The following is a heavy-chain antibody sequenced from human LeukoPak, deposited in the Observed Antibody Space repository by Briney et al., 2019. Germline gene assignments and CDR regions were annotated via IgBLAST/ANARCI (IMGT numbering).Heavy chain of an antibody. CDR1: GFTFSSYW. V-gene: IGHV3-74*01. CDR3: ARGRPHGNDY. Sequence: GGSPRLSCAASGFTFSSYWMNWVRQAPGKGLVWVSRIASDGSSTTYADSVKGRFSISRDNAKNTLYLQMNSLRVEDTAVYYCARGRPHGNDYWGQGTLVTVSS. CDR2: IASDGSST. J-gene: IGHJ4*02. D-gene: IGHD4-23*01.